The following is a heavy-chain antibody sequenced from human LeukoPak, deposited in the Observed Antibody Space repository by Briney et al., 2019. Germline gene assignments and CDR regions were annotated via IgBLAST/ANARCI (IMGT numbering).Heavy chain of an antibody. V-gene: IGHV3-23*01. Sequence: GGSLRLSCVASGFMFSDYAMSWVRQAPGKGLEWVSSISSSGGTTFYADSVKGRFTISRDNSKNTLNLQMNSLRAEDTAVYYCAKDRGTEAYCGGDCYSLDWGQGTLVTVSS. J-gene: IGHJ4*02. CDR2: ISSSGGTT. CDR3: AKDRGTEAYCGGDCYSLD. CDR1: GFMFSDYA. D-gene: IGHD2-21*02.